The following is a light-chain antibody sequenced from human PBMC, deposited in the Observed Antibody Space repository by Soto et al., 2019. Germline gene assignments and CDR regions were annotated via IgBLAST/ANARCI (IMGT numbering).Light chain of an antibody. V-gene: IGLV2-23*01. CDR2: EGS. CDR3: CSYAGSSTSV. CDR1: SSDVGSYNL. Sequence: QSALTQPASVSGSPGQSITISCTGTSSDVGSYNLVSWYQQHPGKAPKVMIYEGSKRHSGVSNRFSGSKSGNTASLIISGLQAEDEADYYCCSYAGSSTSVFGGGTKLTVL. J-gene: IGLJ3*02.